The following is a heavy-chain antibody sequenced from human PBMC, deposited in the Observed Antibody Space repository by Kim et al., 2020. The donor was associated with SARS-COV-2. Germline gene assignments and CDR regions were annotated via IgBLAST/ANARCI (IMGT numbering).Heavy chain of an antibody. CDR1: GDSVSSNSAA. J-gene: IGHJ6*03. D-gene: IGHD6-19*01. CDR3: ARDLGSGWYSNYYYYMDV. CDR2: TYYRSKWYN. Sequence: SQTLSLTCAISGDSVSSNSAAWNWLRQSPSRGLEWLGRTYYRSKWYNDYAVSVKSRITINPDTSKNQFSLQLNSVTPEDTAVYYCARDLGSGWYSNYYYYMDVWGKGTTVTVSS. V-gene: IGHV6-1*01.